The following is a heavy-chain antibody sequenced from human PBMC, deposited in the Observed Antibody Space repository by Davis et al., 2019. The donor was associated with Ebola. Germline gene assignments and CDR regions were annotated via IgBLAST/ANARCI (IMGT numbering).Heavy chain of an antibody. CDR2: IKQDGSEK. D-gene: IGHD3-22*01. CDR3: ATDTSGYYDS. V-gene: IGHV3-7*01. CDR1: GFTFSSYW. J-gene: IGHJ4*02. Sequence: GESLKISCAASGFTFSSYWMTWVRLAPGKGLEWVANIKQDGSEKYYVDSVKGRFTISRDNAKNSLYLQMNSLRAEDTAVYYCATDTSGYYDSWGQGTLVTVSS.